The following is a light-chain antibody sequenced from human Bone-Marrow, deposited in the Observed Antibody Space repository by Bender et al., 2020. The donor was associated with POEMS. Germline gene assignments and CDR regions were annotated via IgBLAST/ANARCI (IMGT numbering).Light chain of an antibody. CDR3: SSYAGSNSYI. CDR2: GNT. V-gene: IGLV1-40*01. CDR1: TSNIGAGYD. J-gene: IGLJ1*01. Sequence: QSVLAQPPSVSGAPGQRVTISCTGTTSNIGAGYDVYWYQQFPGTAPKLLFFGNTHRPSGVPDRFSGSRSGTSASLAISGLQAEDEAEYYCSSYAGSNSYIFGSGTTVTVL.